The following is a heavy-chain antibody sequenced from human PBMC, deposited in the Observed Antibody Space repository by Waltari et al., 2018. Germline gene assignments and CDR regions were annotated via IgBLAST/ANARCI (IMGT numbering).Heavy chain of an antibody. J-gene: IGHJ3*02. D-gene: IGHD6-25*01. CDR1: GFTFSSYA. CDR2: ISYDGSNK. Sequence: QVQLVESGGGVVQPGRSLRLSCAASGFTFSSYAMHWVRQAPGKGLEWVAVISYDGSNKYYADSVKGRFTISRDNSKNTLYLQMNSLRAEDTAVYYCARDQNPFMAAKYAFDIWGQGTMVTVSS. V-gene: IGHV3-30-3*01. CDR3: ARDQNPFMAAKYAFDI.